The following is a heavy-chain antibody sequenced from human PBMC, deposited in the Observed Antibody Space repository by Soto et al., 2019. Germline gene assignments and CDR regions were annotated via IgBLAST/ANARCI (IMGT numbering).Heavy chain of an antibody. J-gene: IGHJ4*02. V-gene: IGHV3-33*01. D-gene: IGHD6-19*01. CDR1: GFTFSSYG. CDR2: IWYDGSNK. Sequence: QVQLVESGGGVVQPGRSLRLSCAASGFTFSSYGMHWVRQAPGEGLEWVAVIWYDGSNKYYADSVKGRFTISRDNSKNTLYLQLNSLRAEDTAVYYCARPVAGTGPYMDYWGQGTLVTVSS. CDR3: ARPVAGTGPYMDY.